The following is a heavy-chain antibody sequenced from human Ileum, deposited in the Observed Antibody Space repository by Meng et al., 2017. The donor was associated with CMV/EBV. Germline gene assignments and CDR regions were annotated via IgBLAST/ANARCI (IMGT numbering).Heavy chain of an antibody. CDR2: INNYGGST. CDR3: AKSNNDFWSETDY. D-gene: IGHD3-3*01. CDR1: GFTFSSYA. V-gene: IGHV3-23*01. J-gene: IGHJ4*02. Sequence: CAASGFTFSSYAMNWVRQAPGKGLEWVSSINNYGGSTYYADYVQGRVTITRDNSKNTLYLQMNSLRAEDTAVYYCAKSNNDFWSETDYWGQGTLVTVSS.